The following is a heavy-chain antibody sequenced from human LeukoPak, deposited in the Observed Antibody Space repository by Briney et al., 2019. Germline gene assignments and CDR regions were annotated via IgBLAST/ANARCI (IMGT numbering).Heavy chain of an antibody. CDR3: ASGDIVVVPAAFDY. Sequence: GGSLRLSCAASGFTFSSYAMHWVRQAPGKGLEWVAVISYDGSNKYYADSVKGRFTISRDNSKNTLYLQMNSLRAEDTAVYYCASGDIVVVPAAFDYWGQGTLVTVSS. CDR2: ISYDGSNK. D-gene: IGHD2-2*01. V-gene: IGHV3-30-3*01. J-gene: IGHJ4*02. CDR1: GFTFSSYA.